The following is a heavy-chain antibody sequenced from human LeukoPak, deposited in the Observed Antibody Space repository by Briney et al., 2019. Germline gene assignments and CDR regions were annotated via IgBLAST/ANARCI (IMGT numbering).Heavy chain of an antibody. Sequence: GGSLRLSCAASGFTVSSNYMSWVRQAPGKGLEWVSVIHSGGSTYYADSVKGRFTISRDNSKNTLYLQMNSLRAEDTAVYYCAREMQLDIYDAFDIWGQGTMVTVSS. CDR2: IHSGGST. D-gene: IGHD6-6*01. V-gene: IGHV3-66*01. J-gene: IGHJ3*02. CDR1: GFTVSSNY. CDR3: AREMQLDIYDAFDI.